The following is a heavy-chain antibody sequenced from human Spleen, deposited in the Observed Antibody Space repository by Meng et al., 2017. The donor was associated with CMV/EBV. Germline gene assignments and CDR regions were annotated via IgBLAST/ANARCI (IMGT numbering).Heavy chain of an antibody. V-gene: IGHV1-69*13. Sequence: SVKVSCKTSGGTFSSYAMSWVRQAPGQGLEWVGGIIPIFGTEKYAQKFQGRVTITADESTSTAYMELRSLRSDDTAVYYCARDPRVLGLGMDVWGQGTTVTVSS. CDR2: IIPIFGTE. J-gene: IGHJ6*02. CDR3: ARDPRVLGLGMDV. CDR1: GGTFSSYA.